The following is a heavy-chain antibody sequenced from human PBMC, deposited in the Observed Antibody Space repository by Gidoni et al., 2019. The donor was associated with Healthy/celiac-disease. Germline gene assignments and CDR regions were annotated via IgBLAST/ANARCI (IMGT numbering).Heavy chain of an antibody. D-gene: IGHD3-10*01. CDR3: ARVFTTMVRGAGLNYYYYGMDV. CDR1: GFTFSSYA. J-gene: IGHJ6*02. CDR2: ISYDGSNK. Sequence: QVQLVESGGGVVQPGRSLRLSCAASGFTFSSYAMHWVRQAPGKGLEWVAVISYDGSNKYYADSVKGRFTISRDNSKNTLYLQMNSLRAEDTAVYYCARVFTTMVRGAGLNYYYYGMDVWGQGTTVTVSS. V-gene: IGHV3-30-3*01.